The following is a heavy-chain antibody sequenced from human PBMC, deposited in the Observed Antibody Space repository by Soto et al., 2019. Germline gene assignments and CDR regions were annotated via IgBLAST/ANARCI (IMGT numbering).Heavy chain of an antibody. V-gene: IGHV2-5*02. CDR1: GFSLSTSGVG. CDR2: IYWDDDK. J-gene: IGHJ3*02. Sequence: QITLKESGPTLVKPTQPLTLTCTFSGFSLSTSGVGVGWIRQPPGKALEWLALIYWDDDKRYSRSRKSRLNITKDTSKNQVVLTMTNMDPVDTATYYCAHSAPSGSYYVGDAFDIWGQGTMVTVSS. D-gene: IGHD1-26*01. CDR3: AHSAPSGSYYVGDAFDI.